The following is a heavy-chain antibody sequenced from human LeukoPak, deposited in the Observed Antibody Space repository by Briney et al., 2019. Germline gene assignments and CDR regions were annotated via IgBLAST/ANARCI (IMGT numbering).Heavy chain of an antibody. CDR3: ARYSGTGYGMYYFDY. Sequence: SETLSLTCAVSGDSISRSSDYWGWIRQPPGKGLEWIGSVYSSGTTYYNPPLYSRVIVSVETSKNQFSLRLSSLTAGDTAVYYCARYSGTGYGMYYFDYWGQGTLVTVSS. CDR1: GDSISRSSDY. J-gene: IGHJ4*02. V-gene: IGHV4-39*01. D-gene: IGHD1-1*01. CDR2: VYSSGTT.